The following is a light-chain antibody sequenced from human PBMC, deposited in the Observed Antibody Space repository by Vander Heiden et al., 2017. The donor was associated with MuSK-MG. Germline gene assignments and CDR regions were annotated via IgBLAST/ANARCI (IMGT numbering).Light chain of an antibody. V-gene: IGKV3-20*01. J-gene: IGKJ2*01. CDR2: GAS. Sequence: EIVLTQSPGTLSLSPGERATLSCRASQSISSISLAWYQQKRGQVPRLLIYGASSRAAGIPDRFSGSGSGTDFTLTISRLEPEDFAVYYCQQDGSSPSTFGQGTKLEIK. CDR3: QQDGSSPST. CDR1: QSISSIS.